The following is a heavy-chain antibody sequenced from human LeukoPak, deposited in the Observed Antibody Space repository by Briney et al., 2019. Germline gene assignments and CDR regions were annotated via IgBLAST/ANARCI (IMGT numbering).Heavy chain of an antibody. Sequence: PGGSLRLSCAASGFTFSSYSMNWVRQAPGKGLEWVSSISSSSSYIYYADSVKGRFTISRDNAKNSLYLQMNSLRAEDTAVYYCGAHDDYVWGSYRTPQFDYWGQGTLVTVSS. CDR2: ISSSSSYI. CDR1: GFTFSSYS. CDR3: GAHDDYVWGSYRTPQFDY. J-gene: IGHJ4*02. V-gene: IGHV3-21*01. D-gene: IGHD3-16*02.